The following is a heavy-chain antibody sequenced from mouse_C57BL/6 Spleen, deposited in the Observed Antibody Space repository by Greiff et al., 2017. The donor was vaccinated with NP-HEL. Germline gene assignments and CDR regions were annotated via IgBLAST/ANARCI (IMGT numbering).Heavy chain of an antibody. V-gene: IGHV1-55*01. CDR2: IYPGSGST. J-gene: IGHJ3*01. CDR3: ARGDSNYWFAY. CDR1: GYTFTSYW. Sequence: QVQLQQSGAELVKPGASVKMSCKASGYTFTSYWITWVKQRPGQGLEWIGDIYPGSGSTNYNEKFKSKATLTVDTSSSTAYMQLSSLTSEDAAVYYCARGDSNYWFAYWGQGTLVTVSA. D-gene: IGHD2-5*01.